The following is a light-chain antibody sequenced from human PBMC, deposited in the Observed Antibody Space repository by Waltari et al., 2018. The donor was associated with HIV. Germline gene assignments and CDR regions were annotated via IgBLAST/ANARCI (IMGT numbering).Light chain of an antibody. Sequence: EIVLTQSPVTLSLSPGERATLSCRADQSINSNYLAWYQQRPGQAPRLLIYDASTRATGIPDRFSGSGSGTDFTLTISSLEPEDFAVYYCQQYGSSHFTFGPGTKMDI. J-gene: IGKJ3*01. CDR2: DAS. V-gene: IGKV3-20*01. CDR1: QSINSNY. CDR3: QQYGSSHFT.